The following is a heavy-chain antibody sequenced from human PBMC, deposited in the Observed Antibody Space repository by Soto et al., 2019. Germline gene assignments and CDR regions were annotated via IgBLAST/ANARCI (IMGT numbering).Heavy chain of an antibody. CDR2: IYTSGST. V-gene: IGHV4-4*07. Sequence: SLTCSVSGGSISSYYWSWIRQPAGKGLEWIGRIYTSGSTNYNPSLKSRVTMSVDTSKNQFSLKLSSVTAADTAVYYCAREPLGYCSGGSCYVIDYWGQGTLVTVSS. J-gene: IGHJ4*02. D-gene: IGHD2-15*01. CDR3: AREPLGYCSGGSCYVIDY. CDR1: GGSISSYY.